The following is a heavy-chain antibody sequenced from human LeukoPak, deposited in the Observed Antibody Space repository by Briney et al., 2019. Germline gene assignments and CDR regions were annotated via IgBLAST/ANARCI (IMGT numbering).Heavy chain of an antibody. V-gene: IGHV1-69*13. D-gene: IGHD6-6*01. CDR1: GGTFSSYA. CDR3: ARDRFRAACPSPDAFDI. CDR2: IIPIFGTA. Sequence: SVKVSCKASGGTFSSYAISWVRQAPGQGLEWMGGIIPIFGTANYAQKFQGRVTITADESTSTAYMELSSLRSEDTAVYYCARDRFRAACPSPDAFDIWGQGTMVTVSS. J-gene: IGHJ3*02.